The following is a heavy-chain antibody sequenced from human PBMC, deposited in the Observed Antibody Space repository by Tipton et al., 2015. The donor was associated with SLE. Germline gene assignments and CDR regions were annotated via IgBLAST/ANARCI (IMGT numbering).Heavy chain of an antibody. CDR1: GDSFTYYH. J-gene: IGHJ4*02. V-gene: IGHV4-59*01. CDR3: ARGPYGAAASYDY. CDR2: VYSSGKT. Sequence: TLSLTCTVSGDSFTYYHWSWIRQPPGKGLEWIGYVYSSGKTNYNPSLKSRVTISVDTSKNEFSLKLTSVSPADTAVYFCARGPYGAAASYDYWGQGTLVTVSS. D-gene: IGHD6-13*01.